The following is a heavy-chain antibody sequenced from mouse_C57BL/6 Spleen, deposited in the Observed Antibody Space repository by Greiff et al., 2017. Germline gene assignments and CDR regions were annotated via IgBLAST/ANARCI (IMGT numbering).Heavy chain of an antibody. D-gene: IGHD4-1*01. J-gene: IGHJ4*01. CDR3: AREGTGTLYYYAMDY. Sequence: VQLQQSGPELVKPGASVKISCKASGYSFTDYNMNWVKQSNGKSLEWIGVINPNYGTTSYNQKFKGKATLTVDQSSSTAYMQLNSLTSEDSAVXYCAREGTGTLYYYAMDYWGQGTSVTVSS. V-gene: IGHV1-39*01. CDR1: GYSFTDYN. CDR2: INPNYGTT.